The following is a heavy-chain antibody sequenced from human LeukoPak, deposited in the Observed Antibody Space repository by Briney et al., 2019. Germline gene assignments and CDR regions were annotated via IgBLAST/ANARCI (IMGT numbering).Heavy chain of an antibody. V-gene: IGHV4-34*01. J-gene: IGHJ6*03. CDR3: ASSQEDIVVVPAASQGYYYYMDV. D-gene: IGHD2-2*01. Sequence: PSETLSLTCAVYGGSFSGYYWSWIRQPPGKGLEWIGEINHSGSTNYNPSLKSRVTISVDTSKNQFSLKLSSVTAADTAVYYCASSQEDIVVVPAASQGYYYYMDVWGKGTTVTVSS. CDR1: GGSFSGYY. CDR2: INHSGST.